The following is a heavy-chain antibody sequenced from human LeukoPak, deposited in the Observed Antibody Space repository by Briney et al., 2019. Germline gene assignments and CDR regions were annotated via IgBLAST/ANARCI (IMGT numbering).Heavy chain of an antibody. CDR1: GGSISSYY. CDR2: INYSGNT. V-gene: IGHV4-59*12. J-gene: IGHJ5*02. CDR3: ASLYSSSSFYWFDP. D-gene: IGHD6-6*01. Sequence: PSETLSLTCSVSGGSISSYYWNWIRQPPGKGLEWIGYINYSGNTNYNPSLKSRVTISVDTSKNQFSLKLRSVTAADTAVYYCASLYSSSSFYWFDPWGQGTLVTVSS.